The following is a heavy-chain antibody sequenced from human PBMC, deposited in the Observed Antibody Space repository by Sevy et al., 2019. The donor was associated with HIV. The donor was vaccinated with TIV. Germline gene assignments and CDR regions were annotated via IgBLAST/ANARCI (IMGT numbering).Heavy chain of an antibody. V-gene: IGHV1-24*01. J-gene: IGHJ4*02. CDR2: FDPEDAET. Sequence: ASVKVSCKVSGSTLSQMAMHWVRQAPGKGLEWMATFDPEDAETIYTQKLQGRVTMTEDTYRDTAYMELSNLRSEDTDVYYCATTKDYYESSGEPFDYWGQGTLVTVSS. CDR1: GSTLSQMA. CDR3: ATTKDYYESSGEPFDY. D-gene: IGHD3-22*01.